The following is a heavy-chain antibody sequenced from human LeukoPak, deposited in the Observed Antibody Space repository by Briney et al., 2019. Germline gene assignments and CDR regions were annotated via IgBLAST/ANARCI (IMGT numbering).Heavy chain of an antibody. V-gene: IGHV3-30*03. CDR1: RLTLSSYD. Sequence: GGSLRLSCAASRLTLSSYDIHWVRQAPGKGLEWVTFISHDGSKKHYADSVKGRVTISRDSSPGTVYLEMNSLRPEDTAVYYCARKFGGYCSGTSCQINFDYWGQGTLVTVSS. CDR3: ARKFGGYCSGTSCQINFDY. J-gene: IGHJ4*02. D-gene: IGHD2-2*01. CDR2: ISHDGSKK.